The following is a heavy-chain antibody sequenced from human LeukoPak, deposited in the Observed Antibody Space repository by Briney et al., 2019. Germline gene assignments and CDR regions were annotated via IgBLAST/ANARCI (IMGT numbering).Heavy chain of an antibody. V-gene: IGHV4-59*05. CDR2: IYYSGST. CDR3: ARGYYYGSSGHDY. D-gene: IGHD3-22*01. CDR1: GGSISSYY. Sequence: SETLSLTCTVSGGSISSYYWSWIRRPPGKGLEWIGSIYYSGSTYYNPSLKSRVTISVDTSKNQFSLKLSSVTAADTAVYYCARGYYYGSSGHDYWGQGTLVTVSS. J-gene: IGHJ4*02.